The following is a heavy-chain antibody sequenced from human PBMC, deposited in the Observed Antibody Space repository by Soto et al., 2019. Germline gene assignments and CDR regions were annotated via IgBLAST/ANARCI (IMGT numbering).Heavy chain of an antibody. Sequence: SVKVSCKASGGTFSSYTISWVRQAPGQGLEWMGGIIPIFGTANYAQKFQGRVTITADESTSTAYMELSSLRSEDTAVYYCARGLLWFGEFRTEYYYYYGMDVWGQGTTVTVSS. D-gene: IGHD3-10*01. CDR1: GGTFSSYT. CDR2: IIPIFGTA. J-gene: IGHJ6*02. CDR3: ARGLLWFGEFRTEYYYYYGMDV. V-gene: IGHV1-69*13.